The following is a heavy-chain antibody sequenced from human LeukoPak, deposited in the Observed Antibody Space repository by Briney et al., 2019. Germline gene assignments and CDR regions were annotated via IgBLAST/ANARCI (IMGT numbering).Heavy chain of an antibody. CDR3: ARGHHDIGTTGTFDV. CDR2: ISSYTVNK. CDR1: GYTFMNYG. J-gene: IGHJ3*01. Sequence: VASVKVSCKTSGYTFMNYGINWVRQAPGKGLEWMGWISSYTVNKTSAQKFQGRVTLTTDTSTNTVSLELRRLTLDDTAVCYCARGHHDIGTTGTFDVWGQGTRVIVSS. V-gene: IGHV1-18*01. D-gene: IGHD1/OR15-1a*01.